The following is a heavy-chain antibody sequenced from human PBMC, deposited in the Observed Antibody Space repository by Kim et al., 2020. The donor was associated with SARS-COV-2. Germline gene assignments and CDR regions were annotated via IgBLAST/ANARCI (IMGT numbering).Heavy chain of an antibody. Sequence: SVKVSCKASGGTFSSYAISWVRQAPGQGLEWMGGIIPIFGTANYAQKFQGRVTITADESTSTAYMELSSLRSEDTAVYYCARHPIVGATHYYYYGMDVWGQGTTVTVSS. CDR3: ARHPIVGATHYYYYGMDV. CDR2: IIPIFGTA. CDR1: GGTFSSYA. V-gene: IGHV1-69*13. D-gene: IGHD1-26*01. J-gene: IGHJ6*02.